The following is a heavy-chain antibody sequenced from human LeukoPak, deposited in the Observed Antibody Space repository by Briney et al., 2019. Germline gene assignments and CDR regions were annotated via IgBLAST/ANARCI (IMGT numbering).Heavy chain of an antibody. J-gene: IGHJ4*02. CDR1: GSSISSGDFY. CDR3: AHLSTFGGVIVPLDF. V-gene: IGHV2-5*01. D-gene: IGHD3-16*02. Sequence: TLSLTCTVSGSSISSGDFYWSWIRQPPGKALEWPALIYWNDDKRYSPSLKSRLTITKDTSKNQVVLTVTNMDPVDTATYYCAHLSTFGGVIVPLDFWGQGALVTVSS. CDR2: IYWNDDK.